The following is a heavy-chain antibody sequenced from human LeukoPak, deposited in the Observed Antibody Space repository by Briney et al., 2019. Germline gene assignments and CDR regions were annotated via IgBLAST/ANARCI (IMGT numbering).Heavy chain of an antibody. J-gene: IGHJ4*02. CDR3: ARGGIIAVADLEY. V-gene: IGHV1-69*13. CDR2: IIPIFGTA. CDR1: GYTFTSYY. Sequence: SVKVSCKASGYTFTSYYMHWVRQAPGQGLEWMGGIIPIFGTANYAQKFQGGVTITADESTSTAYMELSSLRSEDTAVYYCARGGIIAVADLEYWGQGTLVTVSS. D-gene: IGHD6-19*01.